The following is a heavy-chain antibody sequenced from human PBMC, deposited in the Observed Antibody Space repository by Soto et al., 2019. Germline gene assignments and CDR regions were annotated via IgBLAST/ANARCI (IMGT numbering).Heavy chain of an antibody. V-gene: IGHV4-31*03. D-gene: IGHD3-9*01. CDR3: ARGVLRYFAWSTPGVDYYYGMDV. Sequence: TLSLVTTVSAGSVSSGGSYWSWIRQHPGKGLEWIGYIYYSGSTYYNPSLKSRVTISVDTCKNQFSLKLSSVTAADTAVYYCARGVLRYFAWSTPGVDYYYGMDVWGQGTTVTVSS. CDR1: AGSVSSGGSY. CDR2: IYYSGST. J-gene: IGHJ6*02.